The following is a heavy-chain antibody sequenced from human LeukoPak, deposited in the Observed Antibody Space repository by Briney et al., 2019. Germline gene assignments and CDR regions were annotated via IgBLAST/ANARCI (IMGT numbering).Heavy chain of an antibody. CDR1: GGTFSSYA. J-gene: IGHJ4*02. CDR3: AGSSSASYYFDY. Sequence: ASVTVSCMASGGTFSSYAISWVRQAPGQGLEWMGRIIPILGIANYAQKFQGRVTITADKSTSTAYMELSSQRSEDTAVYYCAGSSSASYYFDYWGQGTLVTVSS. D-gene: IGHD6-6*01. CDR2: IIPILGIA. V-gene: IGHV1-69*04.